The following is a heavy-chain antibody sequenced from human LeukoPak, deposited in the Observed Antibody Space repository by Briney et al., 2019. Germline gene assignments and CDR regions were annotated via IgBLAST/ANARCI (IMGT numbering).Heavy chain of an antibody. CDR1: GFTFSSSW. Sequence: PGGSLRLSCAASGFTFSSSWMSWVRQAPGEGLEWVAHIKPDGSAEYYVDSVKGRFTISRDNARNSLYLQMNSLRAEDTALYYCVGWQQLAAYWGLGALVTVSS. D-gene: IGHD6-13*01. J-gene: IGHJ4*02. V-gene: IGHV3-7*01. CDR3: VGWQQLAAY. CDR2: IKPDGSAE.